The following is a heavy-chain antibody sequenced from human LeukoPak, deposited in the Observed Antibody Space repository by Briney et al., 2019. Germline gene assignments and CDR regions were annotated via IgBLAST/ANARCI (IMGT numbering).Heavy chain of an antibody. J-gene: IGHJ4*02. CDR3: AKKGIYDYIWGGYLSYYFAS. V-gene: IGHV3-30*18. D-gene: IGHD3-16*02. Sequence: GGSLRLSCAASGFTFSSYGMHWVRQAPGKGLEWVAVISYDGSNKYYADSVKGRFTISRDNSKNTLYLQMNSLRAEDRAVYYCAKKGIYDYIWGGYLSYYFASGGKGPLVTVPS. CDR2: ISYDGSNK. CDR1: GFTFSSYG.